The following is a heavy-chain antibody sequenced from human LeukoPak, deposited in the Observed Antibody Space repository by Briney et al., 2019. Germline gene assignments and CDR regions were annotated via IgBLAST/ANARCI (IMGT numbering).Heavy chain of an antibody. Sequence: GGSLRLSCAASGFTFSDYYMSWIRQAPGKGLEWVSYISSSSSYTNYADSVKGRFTISRDNAKNSLYLQMNSLRAEDTAVYYCARSRYYYDSSGYDPEYFQHWGQGTLVTVSS. D-gene: IGHD3-22*01. J-gene: IGHJ1*01. CDR3: ARSRYYYDSSGYDPEYFQH. V-gene: IGHV3-11*06. CDR2: ISSSSSYT. CDR1: GFTFSDYY.